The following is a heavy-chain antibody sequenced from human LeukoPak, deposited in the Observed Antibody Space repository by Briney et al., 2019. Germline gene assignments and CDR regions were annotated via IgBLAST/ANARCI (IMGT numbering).Heavy chain of an antibody. CDR1: GYTFTSYD. CDR2: INPSGGST. J-gene: IGHJ4*02. V-gene: IGHV1-46*01. CDR3: ARDPTGTYYFDY. D-gene: IGHD1-1*01. Sequence: GASVKVSCKASGYTFTSYDINWVRQATGQGLEWMGIINPSGGSTSYAQKFQGRVTMTRDTSTSTVYMELSSLRSEDTAVYYCARDPTGTYYFDYWGQGTLVTVSS.